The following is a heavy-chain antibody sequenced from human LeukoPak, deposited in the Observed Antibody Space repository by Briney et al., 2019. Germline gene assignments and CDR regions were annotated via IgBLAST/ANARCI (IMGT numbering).Heavy chain of an antibody. CDR3: ARSPRPGIAAAGTYNWFDP. V-gene: IGHV4-34*01. Sequence: KTSETLSLTCAVYGGSFSGYYWSWIRQPPGKGLEWIGEINHSGSTNYNPSLKSRVTISVDTSKNQFSLKLSSVTAADTAVYYCARSPRPGIAAAGTYNWFDPWGQGTLVTVSS. CDR1: GGSFSGYY. CDR2: INHSGST. J-gene: IGHJ5*02. D-gene: IGHD6-13*01.